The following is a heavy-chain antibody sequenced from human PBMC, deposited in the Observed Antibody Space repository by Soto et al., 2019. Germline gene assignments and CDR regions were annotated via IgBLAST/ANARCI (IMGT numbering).Heavy chain of an antibody. J-gene: IGHJ4*02. V-gene: IGHV4-4*02. CDR1: GEAVTSSNW. CDR2: IYYDGRT. CDR3: ATYVFGSRRPIDY. D-gene: IGHD3-10*02. Sequence: QVHLQESGPGLVKPSGTLSLTCAVSGEAVTSSNWWTWVRQSPKRGLEWIAEIYYDGRTHYNPSLKSRVTLSVDKSKNQFSLNLSSATAADTAVYYCATYVFGSRRPIDYWGQGILVTVAS.